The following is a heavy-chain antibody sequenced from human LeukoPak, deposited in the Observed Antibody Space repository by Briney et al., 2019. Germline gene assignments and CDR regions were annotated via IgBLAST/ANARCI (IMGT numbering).Heavy chain of an antibody. J-gene: IGHJ4*02. V-gene: IGHV3-30*04. D-gene: IGHD1-26*01. CDR2: VSYDGSSK. Sequence: PGGSLRLSCAASGFTFSSYAMHWVRQAPGKGLEWVAVVSYDGSSKYYANSVKGRFTISRDKSKNTLHLQMNSLRAEDTAIYYCARDTSFAVGATLDFWGQGTLVTVSS. CDR3: ARDTSFAVGATLDF. CDR1: GFTFSSYA.